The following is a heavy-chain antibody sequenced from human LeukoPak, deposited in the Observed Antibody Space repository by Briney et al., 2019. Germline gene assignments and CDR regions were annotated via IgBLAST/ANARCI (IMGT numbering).Heavy chain of an antibody. CDR3: AREYTVHYDFWSGYSY. Sequence: PGGSLRLSCAASGFTFSSYWMSWVRQAPGKGLEWVANIKQDGSEKYYVDSVKGRFTISRDNAKNSLYLQMNSLRAEDTAVYYCAREYTVHYDFWSGYSYWGQGTLVTVSS. V-gene: IGHV3-7*01. CDR2: IKQDGSEK. D-gene: IGHD3-3*01. J-gene: IGHJ4*02. CDR1: GFTFSSYW.